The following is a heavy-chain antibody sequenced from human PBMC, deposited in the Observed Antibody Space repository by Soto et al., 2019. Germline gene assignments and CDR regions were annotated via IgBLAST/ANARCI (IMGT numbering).Heavy chain of an antibody. CDR2: VHYSGNT. V-gene: IGHV4-59*01. CDR1: GDSITSYY. CDR3: ARGLRSSSWYFDF. D-gene: IGHD6-13*01. J-gene: IGHJ4*02. Sequence: SETLSLTCTVSGDSITSYYCSWIRQPPGKGLEWIGYVHYSGNTNCSPSLKSRVTMSVDTSKSQFSLKLSSVTAADTAVYYCARGLRSSSWYFDFWGQGTLVTVSS.